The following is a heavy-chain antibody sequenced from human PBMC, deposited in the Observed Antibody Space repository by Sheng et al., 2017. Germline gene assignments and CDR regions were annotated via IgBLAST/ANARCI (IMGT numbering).Heavy chain of an antibody. Sequence: QVQLVESGEAWSSLGGSLRLSCAASGFTFSSYAMHWVRQAPGKGLEWVAVISYDGSNKYYADSVKGRFTISRDNSKNTLYLQMNSLRAEDTAVYYCARDTTVTTYDYWGQGTLVTVSS. V-gene: IGHV3-30-3*01. CDR3: ARDTTVTTYDY. J-gene: IGHJ4*02. CDR1: GFTFSSYA. CDR2: ISYDGSNK. D-gene: IGHD4-17*01.